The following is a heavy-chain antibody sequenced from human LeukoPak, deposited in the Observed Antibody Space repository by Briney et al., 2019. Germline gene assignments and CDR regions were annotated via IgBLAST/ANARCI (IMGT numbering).Heavy chain of an antibody. CDR3: AREAYGDYAGVGYFDY. Sequence: PGGSLRLSCAASGFTFSSYSMNWVRQAPGKGLEWVSYISSSSSTIYYADSVKGRFTISRDNAKNSLYLQMNGLRAEDTAVYYCAREAYGDYAGVGYFDYWGQGTLVTVSS. D-gene: IGHD4-17*01. J-gene: IGHJ4*02. CDR1: GFTFSSYS. V-gene: IGHV3-48*01. CDR2: ISSSSSTI.